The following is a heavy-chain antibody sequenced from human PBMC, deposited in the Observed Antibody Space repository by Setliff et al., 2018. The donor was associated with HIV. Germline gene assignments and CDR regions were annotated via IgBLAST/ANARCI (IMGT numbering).Heavy chain of an antibody. D-gene: IGHD2-2*01. CDR3: ARGRRVVPAAESNWFDP. V-gene: IGHV1-69*13. CDR1: GGTFSSFA. J-gene: IGHJ5*02. Sequence: SVKVSCKASGGTFSSFAISWVRQAPGQGLEWMGEIIPVFGTLNYAQKFQGRVTITADELTGTAYMDLTNLRPEDTAVYYCARGRRVVPAAESNWFDPWGQGTLVTVSS. CDR2: IIPVFGTL.